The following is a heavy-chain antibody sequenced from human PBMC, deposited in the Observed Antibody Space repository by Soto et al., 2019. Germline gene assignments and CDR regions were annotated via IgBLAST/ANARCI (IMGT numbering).Heavy chain of an antibody. CDR2: VSPDSGNA. V-gene: IGHV1-8*01. D-gene: IGHD3-9*01. CDR3: EVTTGY. J-gene: IGHJ4*02. CDR1: GYTFTGYD. Sequence: QVQVVQSKAEVKKPGASVKVSCKTSGYTFTGYDINWVRQAPGQGLEWMGWVSPDSGNAGYAQQFQGRVSMTSDTSTSTVYMELTSLRSEDTAVYFCEVTTGYWGQGTMVTVSS.